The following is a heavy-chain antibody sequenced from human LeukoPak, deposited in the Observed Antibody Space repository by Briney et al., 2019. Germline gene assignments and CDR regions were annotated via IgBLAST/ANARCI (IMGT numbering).Heavy chain of an antibody. D-gene: IGHD4-23*01. CDR2: IYSGGST. Sequence: GGSLRLSWAASGFTVSSNYMSWVRQAPGKGLEWVSVIYSGGSTYYADSVKGRFTISRDNSKNTLYLQTNSLRAEDTAVYYCARAYGGNDNWFDPWGQGTLVTVSS. V-gene: IGHV3-53*01. CDR3: ARAYGGNDNWFDP. CDR1: GFTVSSNY. J-gene: IGHJ5*02.